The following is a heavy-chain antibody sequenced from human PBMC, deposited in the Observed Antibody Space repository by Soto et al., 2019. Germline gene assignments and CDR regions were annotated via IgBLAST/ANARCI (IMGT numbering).Heavy chain of an antibody. Sequence: ASVKVSCKAGGYSFTSYDIIWVRQATGQALEWMGWMNPSTGNTDSAEKFQGRLTMTSNTSISTVYMELSSLSFEDTAVYYCARHTPAISISDHWGQGTLVTVSS. J-gene: IGHJ4*02. CDR2: MNPSTGNT. CDR3: ARHTPAISISDH. D-gene: IGHD2-15*01. CDR1: GYSFTSYD. V-gene: IGHV1-8*01.